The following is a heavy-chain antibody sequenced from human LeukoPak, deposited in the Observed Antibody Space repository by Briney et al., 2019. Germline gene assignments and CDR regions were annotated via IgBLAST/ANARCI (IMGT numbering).Heavy chain of an antibody. CDR2: ISYDENDK. CDR1: KFTFAAYD. J-gene: IGHJ4*02. Sequence: GGSLRLSCAASKFTFAAYDMHWVRQAPGKGLEWVAVISYDENDKYYADSVKGRFTISRDNAKNTLYLQMNSLRSEDTAVYYCAKGPNRSGLYSLDYWGQGTLVTVSS. V-gene: IGHV3-30*18. D-gene: IGHD3-22*01. CDR3: AKGPNRSGLYSLDY.